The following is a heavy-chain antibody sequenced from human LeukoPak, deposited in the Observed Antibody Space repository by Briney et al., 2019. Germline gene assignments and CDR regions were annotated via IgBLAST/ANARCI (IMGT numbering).Heavy chain of an antibody. V-gene: IGHV1-46*01. J-gene: IGHJ4*02. Sequence: ASVKVSCKASGYTFTRYYMHWVRQAPGQGLEWMGIINPSGGSTTDAQKFQGRVTMTTDMSTSTVYMELSSLRSEDTAVYYCARALAAAAGRRAGMMGDWGQGTLVTVSS. CDR3: ARALAAAAGRRAGMMGD. CDR1: GYTFTRYY. CDR2: INPSGGST. D-gene: IGHD6-13*01.